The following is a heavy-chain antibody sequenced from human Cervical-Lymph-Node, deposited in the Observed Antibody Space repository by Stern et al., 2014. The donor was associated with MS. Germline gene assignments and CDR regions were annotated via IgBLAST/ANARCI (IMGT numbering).Heavy chain of an antibody. CDR3: AHTTVTSDEGYGLDV. CDR1: GFSITTSGMG. Sequence: QVTLKESGPTLVKPTQTLTLTCTFSGFSITTSGMGVAWIRQPPGKALEWLAVIYWDDDKRYSPFLQHRLTITKDTSKNQVVLKMTNMDPVDTGTYYCAHTTVTSDEGYGLDVWGQGTTVTVSS. J-gene: IGHJ6*02. CDR2: IYWDDDK. V-gene: IGHV2-5*02. D-gene: IGHD4-17*01.